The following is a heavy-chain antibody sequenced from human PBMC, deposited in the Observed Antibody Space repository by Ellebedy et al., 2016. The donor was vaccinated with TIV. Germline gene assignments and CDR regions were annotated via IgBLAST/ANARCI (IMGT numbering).Heavy chain of an antibody. CDR1: GFTFSTYP. J-gene: IGHJ4*02. Sequence: PGGSLRLSCAASGFTFSTYPMTWVRQAPGKGLEWVSIISANGGTTYYADSVKGRFTISRDNSKNSLYLQMNSLRADDTALYYCASAARGSGAYESFWGQGTLVTVSS. CDR2: ISANGGTT. D-gene: IGHD5-12*01. V-gene: IGHV3-23*01. CDR3: ASAARGSGAYESF.